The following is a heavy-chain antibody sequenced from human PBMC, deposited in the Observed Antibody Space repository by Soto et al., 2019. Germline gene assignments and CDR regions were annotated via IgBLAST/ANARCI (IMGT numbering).Heavy chain of an antibody. J-gene: IGHJ5*02. D-gene: IGHD3-16*01. CDR1: GGSISSGGYY. CDR2: IYYSGST. CDR3: ARASSPFGPWFDP. Sequence: SETLSLTCTVSGGSISSGGYYWSWIRQHPGKGLEWIGYIYYSGSTYYNPSLKSRVTISVDTSKNQFSLKLSSVTAADTAVYYCARASSPFGPWFDPWGQGTLVTVSS. V-gene: IGHV4-31*03.